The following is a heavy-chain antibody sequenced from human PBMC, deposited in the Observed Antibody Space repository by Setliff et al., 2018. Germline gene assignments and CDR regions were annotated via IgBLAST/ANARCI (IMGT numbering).Heavy chain of an antibody. CDR2: IYYSGST. V-gene: IGHV4-39*07. CDR3: ARSPGLGGGTFYYYYYGMDV. CDR1: GGSISSSSYY. D-gene: IGHD2-15*01. Sequence: PSETLSLTCTVSGGSISSSSYYWGWIRLPPGKRLEWIGTIYYSGSTYYNPSLKSRVTISVDTSKNQFSLKLSSVTAADTAVYYCARSPGLGGGTFYYYYYGMDVWGQGTTVTVSS. J-gene: IGHJ6*02.